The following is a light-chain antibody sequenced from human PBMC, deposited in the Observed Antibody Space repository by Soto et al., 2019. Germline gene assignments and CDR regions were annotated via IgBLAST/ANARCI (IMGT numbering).Light chain of an antibody. CDR3: QQYNNWPLYT. Sequence: EIVMTQSPVTLSVSPGERATLSCRASQRVSSNVAWYQQKPGQAPRLLIYGASTRATGIPARFSGSGSETEFTLTISSLQSEDFAVYYCQQYNNWPLYTFGQGTKVDI. CDR2: GAS. V-gene: IGKV3-15*01. J-gene: IGKJ2*01. CDR1: QRVSSN.